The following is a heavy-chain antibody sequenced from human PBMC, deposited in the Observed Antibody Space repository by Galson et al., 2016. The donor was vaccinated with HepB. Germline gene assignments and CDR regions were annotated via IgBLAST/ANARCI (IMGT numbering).Heavy chain of an antibody. Sequence: SLRLSCAASGFIFGDYYMSWIRRAPGKGLEWISYIAGGSTTVYHADSVKGRFTVSRDNAKRTLFLQMDSLRVDDTAMYFCARDREPETTMPIFDHWGQGVLVTVSS. J-gene: IGHJ4*02. D-gene: IGHD4-17*01. CDR1: GFIFGDYY. V-gene: IGHV3-11*01. CDR2: IAGGSTTV. CDR3: ARDREPETTMPIFDH.